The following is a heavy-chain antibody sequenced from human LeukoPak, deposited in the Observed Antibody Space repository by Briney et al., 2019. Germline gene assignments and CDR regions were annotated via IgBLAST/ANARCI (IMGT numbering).Heavy chain of an antibody. J-gene: IGHJ3*02. CDR3: ARDLLVGSGWAYDAFDI. D-gene: IGHD6-19*01. CDR1: GYTFTSYG. V-gene: IGHV1-18*04. Sequence: GASVKASCKASGYTFTSYGISWVRQAVGQGLEWMGWISAYNGNTNYAQKLQGRVTMTTDTSTSTAYMELRSLRSDDTAVYYCARDLLVGSGWAYDAFDIWGQGTMVTVSS. CDR2: ISAYNGNT.